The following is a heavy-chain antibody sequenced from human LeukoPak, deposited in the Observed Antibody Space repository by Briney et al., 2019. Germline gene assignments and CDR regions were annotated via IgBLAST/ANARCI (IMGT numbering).Heavy chain of an antibody. V-gene: IGHV3-30*18. D-gene: IGHD6-19*01. CDR3: AKDSREYSSGWYLNRGYFDY. CDR2: TSYDGSNK. CDR1: GFTFSSYG. J-gene: IGHJ4*02. Sequence: PGGSLRLSCAASGFTFSSYGMHWVRQAPGKGLEWVAVTSYDGSNKYYADSVKGRFTISRDNSKNTLYLQMNSLRAEDTAVYYCAKDSREYSSGWYLNRGYFDYWGQGTLVTVSS.